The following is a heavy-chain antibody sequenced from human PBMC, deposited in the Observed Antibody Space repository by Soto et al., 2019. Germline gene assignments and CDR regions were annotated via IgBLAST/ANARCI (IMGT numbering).Heavy chain of an antibody. CDR3: ARDPDTAMVTDFGY. V-gene: IGHV1-18*01. D-gene: IGHD5-18*01. CDR2: ISAYNGNT. CDR1: GYTFTSYG. J-gene: IGHJ4*02. Sequence: QVPLVQSGAEVKKPGASVKVSCKASGYTFTSYGISWVRQAPGQGLEWMGWISAYNGNTNYAQKLQGRGTMTTDTSTSTAYMELRSLRSDDTAVYYCARDPDTAMVTDFGYWGQGTLVTVSS.